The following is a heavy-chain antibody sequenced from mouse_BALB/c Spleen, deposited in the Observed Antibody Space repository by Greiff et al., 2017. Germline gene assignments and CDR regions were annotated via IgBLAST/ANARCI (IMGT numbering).Heavy chain of an antibody. Sequence: QVQLKESGPGLVAPSQSLSITCTVSGFSLTGYGVNWVRQPPGKGLEWLGMIWGDGSTDYNSALKSRLSISKDNSQSQVFLKMNSLQTDDTARYYCAKRHWSFDVWGAGTTVTVSS. CDR3: AKRHWSFDV. D-gene: IGHD1-2*01. J-gene: IGHJ1*01. CDR1: GFSLTGYG. V-gene: IGHV2-6-7*01. CDR2: IWGDGST.